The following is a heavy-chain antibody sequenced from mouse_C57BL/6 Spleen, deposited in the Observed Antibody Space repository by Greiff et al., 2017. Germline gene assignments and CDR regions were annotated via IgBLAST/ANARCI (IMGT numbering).Heavy chain of an antibody. CDR2: INPSSGYT. CDR1: GYTFTSYT. V-gene: IGHV1-4*01. CDR3: ARNGYYFDY. J-gene: IGHJ2*01. D-gene: IGHD2-2*01. Sequence: QVPLQQSGAELARPGASVKMSCKASGYTFTSYTMHWVKQRPGQCLEWIGYINPSSGYTKYNQKFKDKATLTADKSSSTAYMQLSSLTSEDSAVYYCARNGYYFDYWGQGTTLTVSS.